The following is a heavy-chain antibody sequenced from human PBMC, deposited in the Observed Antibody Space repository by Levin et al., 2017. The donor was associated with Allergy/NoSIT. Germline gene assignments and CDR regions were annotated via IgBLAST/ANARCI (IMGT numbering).Heavy chain of an antibody. CDR3: AKGGGCTSTSCEHDY. D-gene: IGHD2-2*01. CDR1: GFTFSTYA. J-gene: IGHJ4*02. V-gene: IGHV3-23*01. CDR2: ISGSGATT. Sequence: GESLKISCAASGFTFSTYATSWVRQAPGKGLEWVASISGSGATTNYADSVKGRFTVSRDNSKNTLFLQMNSLRPEETAVYYCAKGGGCTSTSCEHDYWGQGTLVTVSS.